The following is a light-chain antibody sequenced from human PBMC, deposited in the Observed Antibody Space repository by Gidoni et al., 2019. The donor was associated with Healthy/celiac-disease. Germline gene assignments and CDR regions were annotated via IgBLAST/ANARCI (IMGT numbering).Light chain of an antibody. CDR3: QQYDNLPLT. Sequence: DIQMKQSPSSLSASVGDRVTITCQASQDISNYLNWYPQKPGKAPKLLIYDASNLETGVPSRFSGSGSGTDFTFTISSLQPEDIATYYCQQYDNLPLTFXGXTKVEI. J-gene: IGKJ4*01. CDR2: DAS. V-gene: IGKV1-33*01. CDR1: QDISNY.